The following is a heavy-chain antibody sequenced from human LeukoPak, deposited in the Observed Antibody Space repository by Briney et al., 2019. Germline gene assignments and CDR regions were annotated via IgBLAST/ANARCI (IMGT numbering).Heavy chain of an antibody. CDR1: GYSFTSYW. J-gene: IGHJ4*02. CDR2: IYPRDSDT. D-gene: IGHD6-25*01. CDR3: ARLLAAPYYINF. Sequence: GESLKISCKGSGYSFTSYWIAWVHQMPGQGLEWLGIIYPRDSDTRYSPSFQGQVSISVDTSIDTAYLQWSSVKASDTAMYYCARLLAAPYYINFWGQGTLVTVSS. V-gene: IGHV5-51*07.